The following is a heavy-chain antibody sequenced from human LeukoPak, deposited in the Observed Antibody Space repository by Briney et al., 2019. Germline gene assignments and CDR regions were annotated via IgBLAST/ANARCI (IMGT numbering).Heavy chain of an antibody. D-gene: IGHD3-22*01. CDR2: IYYSGST. CDR3: ARTDYYDSSAYYRSAFDI. CDR1: GGSISSYY. Sequence: PSETLSLTCTVSGGSISSYYWSWIRQPPGKGLEWIGYIYYSGSTNYNPSLKSRVTISVDTSKNQFSLKLSSVTAADTAVYYCARTDYYDSSAYYRSAFDIWGQGTMVTVSS. V-gene: IGHV4-59*01. J-gene: IGHJ3*02.